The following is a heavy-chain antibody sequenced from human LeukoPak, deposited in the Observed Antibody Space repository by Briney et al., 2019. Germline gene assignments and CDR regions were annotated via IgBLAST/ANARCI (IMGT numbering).Heavy chain of an antibody. D-gene: IGHD6-6*01. CDR2: ISGSGGST. J-gene: IGHJ4*02. CDR3: AKAPGYSSSSRPGY. CDR1: GFTFSSYA. V-gene: IGHV3-23*01. Sequence: GGSLRLSCAASGFTFSSYAMSWVRQAPGKGLEWVSAISGSGGSTYYADSVKGRFTISRDNSKNTLYLQMNSLRAEDTAVYYCAKAPGYSSSSRPGYWGQGTLVTVSS.